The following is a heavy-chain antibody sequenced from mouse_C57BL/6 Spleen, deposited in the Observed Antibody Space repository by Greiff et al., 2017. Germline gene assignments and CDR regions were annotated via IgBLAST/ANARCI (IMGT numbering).Heavy chain of an antibody. Sequence: QVQLQQPGAELVKPGASVKLSCKASGYTFTSYWMQWVKQRPGQGLEWIGEIDPSDSYTNYNQKFKGKATLTVDTSSSTSYMQLSRLTSEDSAVYYCARGNAPDYWGQGTTLTVSS. CDR1: GYTFTSYW. J-gene: IGHJ2*01. CDR2: IDPSDSYT. V-gene: IGHV1-50*01. CDR3: ARGNAPDY.